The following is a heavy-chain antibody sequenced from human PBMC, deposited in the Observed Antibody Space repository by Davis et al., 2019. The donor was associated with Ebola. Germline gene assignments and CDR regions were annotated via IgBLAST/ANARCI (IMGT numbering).Heavy chain of an antibody. V-gene: IGHV4-59*12. CDR2: IYYSGST. CDR3: ARIGAIGGAGVHYYYYGMTS. Sequence: SETLSLTCTVSGGAMSSYYWSWIRQPPGKGLEWIGYIYYSGSTDYNPSLKSRITISVDTSKNQFSLKVSSVTAADTAVYYCARIGAIGGAGVHYYYYGMTSGAKGPRSPSP. CDR1: GGAMSSYY. J-gene: IGHJ6*02. D-gene: IGHD1-26*01.